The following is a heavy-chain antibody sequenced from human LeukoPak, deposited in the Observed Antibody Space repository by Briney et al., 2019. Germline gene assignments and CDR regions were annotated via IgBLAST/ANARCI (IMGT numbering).Heavy chain of an antibody. V-gene: IGHV1-8*01. J-gene: IGHJ4*02. CDR2: MNPNSGNT. D-gene: IGHD1-26*01. CDR1: GYTFSSYY. CDR3: ARGRWELPLDY. Sequence: ASVKVSCKASGYTFSSYYMHWVRQATGQGLEWMGWMNPNSGNTGYAQKFQGRVTMTRNTSISTAYMELSSLRSEDTAVYYCARGRWELPLDYWGQGTLVTVSS.